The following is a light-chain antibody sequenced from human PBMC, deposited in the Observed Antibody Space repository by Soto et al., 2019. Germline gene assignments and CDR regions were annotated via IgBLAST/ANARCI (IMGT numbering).Light chain of an antibody. CDR3: ATWDSSLIAGV. CDR2: DND. J-gene: IGLJ2*01. CDR1: SSNTGNNF. V-gene: IGLV1-51*01. Sequence: QSVLTQPPSVSAAPGQEVTISCSGSSSNTGNNFVSWYQHLPGTAPKLLIYDNDKRPSGIPDRFSGTKSGTSATLGITGHQTGDEAHYYCATWDSSLIAGVFGGGTKVTVL.